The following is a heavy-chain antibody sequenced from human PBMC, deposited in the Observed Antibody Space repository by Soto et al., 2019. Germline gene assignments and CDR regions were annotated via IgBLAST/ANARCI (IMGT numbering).Heavy chain of an antibody. Sequence: SETLSLTCTVSGGSISSGGYYWSWIRQHPGKGLEWIGYIYYSGSTYYDPSLKSRVTISVDTSKNQFSLKLSSVTAADTAVYYCARANSGWFDPWGQGTLVTVS. D-gene: IGHD7-27*01. CDR2: IYYSGST. J-gene: IGHJ5*02. V-gene: IGHV4-31*03. CDR1: GGSISSGGYY. CDR3: ARANSGWFDP.